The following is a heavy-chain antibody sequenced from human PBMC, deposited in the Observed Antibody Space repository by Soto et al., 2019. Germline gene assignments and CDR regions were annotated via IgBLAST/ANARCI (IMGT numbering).Heavy chain of an antibody. D-gene: IGHD4-4*01. CDR1: GGSLSSGGCS. CDR2: IYQSGST. J-gene: IGHJ6*02. Sequence: TLSLTCAVSGGSLSSGGCSWSWIRQPPGKGLEWIWYIYQSGSTYYNPSLKSRVTISVDRFRNQFSLKLSSVTAEDTAVYFCDTQSYSNSGAYYYYAMDVWGQGTTGTVSS. V-gene: IGHV4-30-2*01. CDR3: DTQSYSNSGAYYYYAMDV.